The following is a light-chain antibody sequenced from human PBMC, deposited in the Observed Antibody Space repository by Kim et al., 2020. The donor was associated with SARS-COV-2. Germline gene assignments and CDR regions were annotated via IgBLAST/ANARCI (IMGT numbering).Light chain of an antibody. Sequence: VPPVQTASITCSGDKLGDKYACWYQQKPGQSPVLVIYQDSKRPSGIPERFSGSNSGNTATLTISGTQAMDEADYYCQAWDSSTGVVFGGGTQLTVL. J-gene: IGLJ2*01. CDR2: QDS. V-gene: IGLV3-1*01. CDR1: KLGDKY. CDR3: QAWDSSTGVV.